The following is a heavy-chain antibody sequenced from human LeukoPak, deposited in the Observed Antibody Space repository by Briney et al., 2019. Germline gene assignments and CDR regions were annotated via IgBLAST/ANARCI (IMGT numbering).Heavy chain of an antibody. J-gene: IGHJ4*02. V-gene: IGHV1-69*05. Sequence: SVKVSCKASGGTFSSYAISWVRQAPGQGLEWMGRIIPIFGTADYAQKFQGRVTITTDESTSTAYMELSSLRSEDTAVYYCARDYSGLSEGYFDYWGQGTLVTVSS. CDR1: GGTFSSYA. CDR3: ARDYSGLSEGYFDY. CDR2: IIPIFGTA. D-gene: IGHD6-19*01.